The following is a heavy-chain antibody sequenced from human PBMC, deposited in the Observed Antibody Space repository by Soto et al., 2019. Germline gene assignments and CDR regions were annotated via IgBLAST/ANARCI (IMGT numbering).Heavy chain of an antibody. CDR1: GFTFSSYD. Sequence: GGSLRLSCAASGFTFSSYDMHWVRQATGKGLEWVSAIGTAGDTYYPGSVKGRFTISRENAKNSLYLQMNSLRAGDTAVYYCARLTHERSDYYFDYWGQGTLVTVSS. J-gene: IGHJ4*02. CDR2: IGTAGDT. CDR3: ARLTHERSDYYFDY. V-gene: IGHV3-13*01.